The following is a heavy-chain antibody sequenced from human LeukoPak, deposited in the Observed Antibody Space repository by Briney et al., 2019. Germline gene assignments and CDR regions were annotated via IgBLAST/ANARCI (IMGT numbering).Heavy chain of an antibody. Sequence: SETLSLACSVSGYSISSGYYWGWIRQPPGKGLEWIGSIYHSGRTYYSPSLKSRVTISVDTSKNQFSLKLSSVTAADTAVYYCARGRPTTSIAAAGVNWFDPWGQGTLVTVSS. CDR3: ARGRPTTSIAAAGVNWFDP. CDR2: IYHSGRT. D-gene: IGHD6-13*01. J-gene: IGHJ5*02. CDR1: GYSISSGYY. V-gene: IGHV4-38-2*02.